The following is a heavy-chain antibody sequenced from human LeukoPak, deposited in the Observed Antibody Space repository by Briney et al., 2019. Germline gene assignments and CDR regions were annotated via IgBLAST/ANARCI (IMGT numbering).Heavy chain of an antibody. CDR1: DGSISTYY. D-gene: IGHD6-19*01. CDR3: ACSSSGWFWNY. Sequence: SETLSLTCTVSDGSISTYYWSWIRQPAGKGLEWIGRLYTSGSTNYNPSLKSRVTMSGDTSKNQFSLKLSSVTAADTAVYYCACSSSGWFWNYWGQGTLVTVSS. V-gene: IGHV4-4*07. J-gene: IGHJ4*02. CDR2: LYTSGST.